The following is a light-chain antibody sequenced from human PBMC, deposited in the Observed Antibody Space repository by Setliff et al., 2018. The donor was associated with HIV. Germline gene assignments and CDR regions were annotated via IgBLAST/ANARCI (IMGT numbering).Light chain of an antibody. J-gene: IGLJ1*01. CDR1: NSNIGTYNL. V-gene: IGLV2-23*01. CDR2: EDN. Sequence: QSVLTQPAAVSGSPGQSITISCTGSNSNIGTYNLVSWYQQVPGRAPRLMIFEDNKRPSGVSDRFSGSKSGYTAPLTISGLQAEDEADYYCCSYAGSYTWVFGTGTKVTVL. CDR3: CSYAGSYTWV.